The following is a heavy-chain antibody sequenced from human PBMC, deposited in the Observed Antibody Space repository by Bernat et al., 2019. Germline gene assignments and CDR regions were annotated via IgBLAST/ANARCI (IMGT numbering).Heavy chain of an antibody. J-gene: IGHJ6*03. Sequence: QVQLVQSGAEVKKPGASVKVSCKASGYTFTSYDINWVRQATGQGLEWMGGMNPNSGNTGYAQKFQGRVPMTRNTAKSTAYMELSSLGSEDTTVYYWARGRAATRYYYYSYHMDVWGKGTTVTVSS. V-gene: IGHV1-8*01. D-gene: IGHD2-15*01. CDR3: ARGRAATRYYYYSYHMDV. CDR2: MNPNSGNT. CDR1: GYTFTSYD.